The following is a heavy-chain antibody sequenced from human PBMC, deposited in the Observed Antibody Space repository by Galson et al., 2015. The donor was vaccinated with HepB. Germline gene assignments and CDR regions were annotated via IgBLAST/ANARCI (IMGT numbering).Heavy chain of an antibody. V-gene: IGHV7-4-1*02. D-gene: IGHD2-15*01. Sequence: SCKASGYTFTSYAMNWLRQAPGQGLEWMGWINTNTGNPTYAQGFTGRFVFSLDTSVSTAYLQISSLKAEDTAVYYCARVGNGYCSGGSCAGPYAFDIWGQGTMVTVSS. J-gene: IGHJ3*02. CDR2: INTNTGNP. CDR1: GYTFTSYA. CDR3: ARVGNGYCSGGSCAGPYAFDI.